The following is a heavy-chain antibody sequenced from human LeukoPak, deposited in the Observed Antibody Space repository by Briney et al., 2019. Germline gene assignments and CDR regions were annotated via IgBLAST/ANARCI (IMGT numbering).Heavy chain of an antibody. Sequence: GGSLRLSCAASGFTFSSYWMHWVRQAPGKGLVWVSSISSSSSYIYYADSVKGRFTISRDNAKNSLYLQMNSLGAEDTAVYYCARDPRGYSYGGFDYWGQGTLVTVSS. D-gene: IGHD5-18*01. V-gene: IGHV3-21*01. CDR2: ISSSSSYI. CDR1: GFTFSSYW. J-gene: IGHJ4*02. CDR3: ARDPRGYSYGGFDY.